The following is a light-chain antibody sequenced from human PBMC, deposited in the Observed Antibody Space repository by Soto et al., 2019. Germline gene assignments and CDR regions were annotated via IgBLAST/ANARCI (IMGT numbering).Light chain of an antibody. CDR1: QDISSY. J-gene: IGKJ5*01. CDR3: QQLLSYPIT. Sequence: DIQLTQSPSFLSASVGDRVTITCRASQDISSYLAWYQQKPGKAPKVLIYAAFSLENGVPSRFSGSGSGTEFTLTISSLQPEDFATYYCQQLLSYPITFGQGTRLEI. V-gene: IGKV1-9*01. CDR2: AAF.